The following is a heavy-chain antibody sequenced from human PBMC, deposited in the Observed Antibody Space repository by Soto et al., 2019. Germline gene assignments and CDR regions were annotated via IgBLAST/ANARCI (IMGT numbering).Heavy chain of an antibody. V-gene: IGHV4-4*02. CDR1: GGSISSSYW. J-gene: IGHJ5*02. CDR3: ARKQWLVPNWFDP. D-gene: IGHD6-19*01. CDR2: MYHSVST. Sequence: QVQLQESGPGLVKPSGTLSLTCAVYGGSISSSYWWSWVRQPPGKRLEWIGEMYHSVSTNDNPSLKNRVTISVDKSKNQFSLRVTYVTAADTAVYYCARKQWLVPNWFDPWGQGTLVTVAS.